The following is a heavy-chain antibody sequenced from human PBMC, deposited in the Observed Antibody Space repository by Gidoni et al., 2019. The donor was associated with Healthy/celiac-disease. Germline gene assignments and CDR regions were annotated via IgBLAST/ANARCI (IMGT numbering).Heavy chain of an antibody. CDR2: TYSCGST. CDR3: ASPAIAAAGRGLDY. J-gene: IGHJ4*02. Sequence: VQLVESGGGLVQPGGSLRRYGAASGFTVSSHYMSWVRQAPGKGLEWVSVTYSCGSTYYADSVKGRFTISRDNSKNTLYLQMNSLRAEDTSVYYCASPAIAAAGRGLDYWGQGTLVTVSS. CDR1: GFTVSSHY. D-gene: IGHD6-13*01. V-gene: IGHV3-66*01.